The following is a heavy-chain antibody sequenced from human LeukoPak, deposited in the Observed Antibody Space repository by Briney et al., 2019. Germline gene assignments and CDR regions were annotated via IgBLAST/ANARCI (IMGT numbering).Heavy chain of an antibody. J-gene: IGHJ4*02. V-gene: IGHV4-30-4*01. CDR2: IYYSGST. D-gene: IGHD3-22*01. CDR3: ARLDSSGYSPIFDY. CDR1: GGSISSGDYY. Sequence: SQTLSLTCTVSGGSISSGDYYWRWIRQPPGKGLEWIGYIYYSGSTYYNPSLKSRVTISVDTSKNQFSLKLSSVTAVDTAVYYCARLDSSGYSPIFDYWGQGTLVTVSS.